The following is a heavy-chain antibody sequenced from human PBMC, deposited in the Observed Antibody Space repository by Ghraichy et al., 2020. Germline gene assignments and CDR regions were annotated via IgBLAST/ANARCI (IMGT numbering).Heavy chain of an antibody. CDR1: GFTFSSYW. CDR3: ARAPGYSGYPRNGMDV. Sequence: GGSLRLSCAASGFTFSSYWMSWVRQAPGKGLEWVANIKQDGSEKYYVDSVKGRFTISRDNAKNSLYLQMNSLRAEDTAVYYCARAPGYSGYPRNGMDVWGQGTTVTVSS. CDR2: IKQDGSEK. D-gene: IGHD5-12*01. J-gene: IGHJ6*02. V-gene: IGHV3-7*03.